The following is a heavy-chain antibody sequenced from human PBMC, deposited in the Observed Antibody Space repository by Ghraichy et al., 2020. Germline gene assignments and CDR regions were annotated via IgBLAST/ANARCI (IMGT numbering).Heavy chain of an antibody. J-gene: IGHJ4*02. Sequence: GSLRLSCAASGFTFSSCGMHWVRQAPGKGLEWVAVIWYDGSNKYYADSVKGRFTISRDNSKNTLYLQMNSLRAEDTAVYYCAREGPVTDTAMDKDFDYWGQGTLVTVSS. CDR3: AREGPVTDTAMDKDFDY. D-gene: IGHD5-18*01. CDR1: GFTFSSCG. V-gene: IGHV3-33*01. CDR2: IWYDGSNK.